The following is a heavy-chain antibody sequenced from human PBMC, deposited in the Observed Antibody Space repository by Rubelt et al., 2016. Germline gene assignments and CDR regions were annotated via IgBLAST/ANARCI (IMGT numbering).Heavy chain of an antibody. J-gene: IGHJ4*02. V-gene: IGHV4-59*06. D-gene: IGHD5-18*01. CDR2: IYYSGST. CDR3: ASLKQLYYFDY. CDR1: GGSISSYY. Sequence: QVQLQQWGAGLVQPSETLSLTCTVSGGSISSYYWSWIRQPPGKGLEWIGYIYYSGSTYYNPSLKSRITISVDTSKNKFSLKLSSVTAADTAVYYCASLKQLYYFDYWGQGTLVTVAS.